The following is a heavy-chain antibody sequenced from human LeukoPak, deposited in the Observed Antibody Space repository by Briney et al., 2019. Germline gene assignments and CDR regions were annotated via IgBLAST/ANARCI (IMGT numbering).Heavy chain of an antibody. CDR3: ARDGGRGYSGSSPVDY. CDR1: GGSISSSSYY. CDR2: IYYSGST. V-gene: IGHV4-39*07. Sequence: SETLSLTCTVSGGSISSSSYYWGWIRQPPGKGLEWIGSIYYSGSTYYSPSLKSRVTISVDTSKNQFSLKLSSVTAADTAVYYCARDGGRGYSGSSPVDYWGQGTLVTVSS. D-gene: IGHD1-26*01. J-gene: IGHJ4*02.